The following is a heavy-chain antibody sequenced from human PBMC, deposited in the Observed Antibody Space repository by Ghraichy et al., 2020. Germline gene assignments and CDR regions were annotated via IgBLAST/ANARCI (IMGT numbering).Heavy chain of an antibody. V-gene: IGHV4-34*01. CDR1: GGSFSGYY. CDR3: ARGGRGRLQALKYYFDY. Sequence: SETLSLTCAVYGGSFSGYYWSWIRQPPGKGLEWIGEINHSGSTNYDPSLKSRVNIAVDTSKNQFSLQLISVTAADRAVYYCARGGRGRLQALKYYFDYWGPGTLVTVSP. CDR2: INHSGST. J-gene: IGHJ4*02. D-gene: IGHD5-24*01.